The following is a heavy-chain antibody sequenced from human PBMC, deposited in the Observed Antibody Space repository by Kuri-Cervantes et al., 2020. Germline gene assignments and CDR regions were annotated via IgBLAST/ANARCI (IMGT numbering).Heavy chain of an antibody. CDR2: IYPGDSDT. V-gene: IGHV5-51*01. CDR1: GYSFTSYW. Sequence: GESLKISCKGSGYSFTSYWIGWVRQMPGKGLEWMGIIYPGDSDTRYSPSFQGQVTISADKSISTAYLQWSSLKAPDTAMYYCAREMGYDYVWGSYRDAFDIWGQGTMVT. J-gene: IGHJ3*02. D-gene: IGHD3-16*02. CDR3: AREMGYDYVWGSYRDAFDI.